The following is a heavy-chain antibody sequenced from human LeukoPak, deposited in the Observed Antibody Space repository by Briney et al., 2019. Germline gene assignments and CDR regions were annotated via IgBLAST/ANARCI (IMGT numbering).Heavy chain of an antibody. Sequence: SETLSLTCTVSGGSLSSYYWTCVRQPAGKGLEWIGRIYPTGSTNYNPSLKSRVTMSVDTSKNQFSLKLSSVTAADTAMYYCARAAEYSSGWYLFDYWGQGTLVTVSA. V-gene: IGHV4-4*07. CDR2: IYPTGST. D-gene: IGHD6-19*01. J-gene: IGHJ4*02. CDR3: ARAAEYSSGWYLFDY. CDR1: GGSLSSYY.